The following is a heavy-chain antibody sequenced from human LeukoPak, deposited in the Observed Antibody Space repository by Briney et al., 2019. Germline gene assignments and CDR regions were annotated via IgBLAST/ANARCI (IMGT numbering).Heavy chain of an antibody. CDR2: ISSNGGGT. J-gene: IGHJ4*02. D-gene: IGHD5-12*01. CDR3: ARGGGYDRAPYFDY. CDR1: GFTFSSYW. V-gene: IGHV3-23*01. Sequence: PGGSLRLSCAASGFTFSSYWMNWVRQAPGKGLEWVSSISSNGGGTYYADSVKGRFTISRDNSKNTFYVQMNNLRTEDTAVYFCARGGGYDRAPYFDYWGQGSLVTVSS.